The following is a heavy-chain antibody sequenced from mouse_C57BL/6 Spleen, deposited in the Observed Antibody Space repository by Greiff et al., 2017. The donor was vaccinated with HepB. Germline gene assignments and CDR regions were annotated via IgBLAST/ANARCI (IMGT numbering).Heavy chain of an antibody. CDR3: ARTGDYDGVWFAY. D-gene: IGHD2-4*01. Sequence: EVQLQESGPGMVKPSQSLSLTCTVTGYSITSGYDWHWIRHFPGNKLEWMGYISYSGSTNYNPSLKSRISITHDTSKNHFFLKLNSVTTEDTATYYCARTGDYDGVWFAYWGQGTLVTVSA. J-gene: IGHJ3*01. CDR1: GYSITSGYD. V-gene: IGHV3-1*01. CDR2: ISYSGST.